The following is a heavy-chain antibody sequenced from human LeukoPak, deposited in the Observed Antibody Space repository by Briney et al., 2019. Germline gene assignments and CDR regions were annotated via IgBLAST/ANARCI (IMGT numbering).Heavy chain of an antibody. Sequence: GGSLRLSCAASGFTFSSYAMSWVRQAPGKGLEWVSAISGSGGSTYYADSVKGRFTISRDNSKNTLYLQMNSLRAEDTAVYYCAKWLGGWFLSSMFYFDYWGQGTLVTVSS. D-gene: IGHD3-10*01. CDR1: GFTFSSYA. CDR2: ISGSGGST. V-gene: IGHV3-23*01. J-gene: IGHJ4*02. CDR3: AKWLGGWFLSSMFYFDY.